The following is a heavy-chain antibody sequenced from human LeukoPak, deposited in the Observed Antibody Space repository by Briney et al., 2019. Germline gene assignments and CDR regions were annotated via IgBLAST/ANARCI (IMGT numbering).Heavy chain of an antibody. J-gene: IGHJ4*02. CDR3: AKDPQLWLSFAFDY. CDR1: GFTFDDYT. Sequence: GGSLRLSCAASGFTFDDYTMHWVRQAPGKGLEWVSAISGSGGSTYYADSVKGRFTISRGNSKNTLYLQMNSLRAEDTAVYYCAKDPQLWLSFAFDYWGQGTLVTVSS. V-gene: IGHV3-23*01. CDR2: ISGSGGST. D-gene: IGHD5-18*01.